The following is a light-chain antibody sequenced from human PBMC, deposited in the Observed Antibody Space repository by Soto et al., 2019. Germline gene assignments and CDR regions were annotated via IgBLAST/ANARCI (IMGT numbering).Light chain of an antibody. CDR2: RNN. Sequence: QSVLTQPPSASGTPGQRVTISCSGSSSNIGSNYVYWYQQLPGTAPKLLIYRNNQRPSGVPDRFSGSKSGTSASLAISGLRSEVEADYYCAAWDDSLSAPVVFGGGTQLTVL. V-gene: IGLV1-47*01. J-gene: IGLJ2*01. CDR1: SSNIGSNY. CDR3: AAWDDSLSAPVV.